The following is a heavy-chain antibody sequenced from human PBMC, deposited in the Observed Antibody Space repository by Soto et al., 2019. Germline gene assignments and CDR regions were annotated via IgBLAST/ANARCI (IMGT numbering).Heavy chain of an antibody. V-gene: IGHV1-58*01. CDR1: GFTFTSSA. D-gene: IGHD1-1*01. J-gene: IGHJ6*02. Sequence: GASVKVSCKASGFTFTSSAVQWVRQARGQRLEWIGWIVVGSGNTNYAQKFQERVTITRDMSTSTAYMELSSLRSEDTAVYYCAANEGSYYYYGMDVWGQGTTVTVSS. CDR3: AANEGSYYYYGMDV. CDR2: IVVGSGNT.